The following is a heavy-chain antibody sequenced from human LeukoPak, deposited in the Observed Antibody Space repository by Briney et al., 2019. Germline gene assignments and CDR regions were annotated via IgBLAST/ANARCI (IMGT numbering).Heavy chain of an antibody. J-gene: IGHJ5*02. V-gene: IGHV1-69*05. D-gene: IGHD3-22*01. CDR2: IIPIFGTA. Sequence: ASVKVSCKASGGTFSSYAISWVRQAPGQGLEWMGGIIPIFGTANYAQKFQGRVTITTDESTSTAYMELSSLRSEDTAVYYCARVSYYYDSSGPINWLDPWGQGTLVTVSS. CDR1: GGTFSSYA. CDR3: ARVSYYYDSSGPINWLDP.